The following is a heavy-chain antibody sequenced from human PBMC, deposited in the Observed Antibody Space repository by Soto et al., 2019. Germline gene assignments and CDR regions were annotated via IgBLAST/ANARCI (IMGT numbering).Heavy chain of an antibody. D-gene: IGHD3-3*02. CDR2: ISSSSSII. V-gene: IGHV3-11*01. Sequence: GGSLRLSCEASGFTFSDFYMSWIRQAPGKGLEWVSYISSSSSIIYNSDSVKGRFTISRDNAKQSLFLQMNSLRAEDTAVYYCATFSRPQVGAFDIWRKGRXVTVSS. J-gene: IGHJ3*02. CDR3: ATFSRPQVGAFDI. CDR1: GFTFSDFY.